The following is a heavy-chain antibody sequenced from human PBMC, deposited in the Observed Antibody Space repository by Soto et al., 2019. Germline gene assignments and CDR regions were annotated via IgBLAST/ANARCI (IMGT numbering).Heavy chain of an antibody. CDR3: ARVVSAGVAE. CDR2: IEPSTVMT. D-gene: IGHD3-10*01. J-gene: IGHJ4*02. CDR1: GYSCPSLY. Sequence: ASLKVSYKAAGYSCPSLYSNLRRQTAVQWLELMGCIEPSTVMTGYAQKFHGRATMTRDTSINTAYMELTNLTYDDTAFYYCARVVSAGVAEWGQGTMVTVSS. V-gene: IGHV1-8*01.